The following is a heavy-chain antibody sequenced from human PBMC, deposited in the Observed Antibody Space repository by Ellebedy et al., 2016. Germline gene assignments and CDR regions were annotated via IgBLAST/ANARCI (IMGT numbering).Heavy chain of an antibody. D-gene: IGHD3-16*01. V-gene: IGHV1-69*13. J-gene: IGHJ3*02. CDR2: IIPVFHAP. CDR1: GGTFSNYA. CDR3: ARGPMGDAFDI. Sequence: SVKVSCXPSGGTFSNYAFTWVRQAPGQGLEWMGGIIPVFHAPNYAQRFQVRVTITADESTSTAYMELTSLRSEDTAVYYCARGPMGDAFDIWGQGTLVTVSS.